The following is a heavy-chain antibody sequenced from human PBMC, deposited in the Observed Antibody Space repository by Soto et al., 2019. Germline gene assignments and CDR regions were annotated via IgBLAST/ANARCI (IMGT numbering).Heavy chain of an antibody. Sequence: SVKVSCKASGGTFSSYAISWVRQAPGQGLEWMGGIIPIFGTANYAQKFQGRVTITADKSTSAAYMELSSLRSEDTAVYYCASVFGELLSNYYYGMDVWGQGTTVTVSS. V-gene: IGHV1-69*06. D-gene: IGHD3-10*02. J-gene: IGHJ6*02. CDR3: ASVFGELLSNYYYGMDV. CDR1: GGTFSSYA. CDR2: IIPIFGTA.